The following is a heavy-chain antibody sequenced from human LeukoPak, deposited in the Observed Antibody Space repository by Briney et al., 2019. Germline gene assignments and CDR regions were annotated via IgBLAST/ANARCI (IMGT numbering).Heavy chain of an antibody. Sequence: ASVKVSCKASGGTFSSYAISWVRRAPGQGLEWMGGIIPIFGTANYAQKFQGRVTITADKSTSTAYMELSSLRSEDTAVYYCAREKPHPTPLKPVIAVAGNQSPDAFDIWGQGTMVTVSS. J-gene: IGHJ3*02. V-gene: IGHV1-69*06. CDR2: IIPIFGTA. CDR3: AREKPHPTPLKPVIAVAGNQSPDAFDI. CDR1: GGTFSSYA. D-gene: IGHD6-19*01.